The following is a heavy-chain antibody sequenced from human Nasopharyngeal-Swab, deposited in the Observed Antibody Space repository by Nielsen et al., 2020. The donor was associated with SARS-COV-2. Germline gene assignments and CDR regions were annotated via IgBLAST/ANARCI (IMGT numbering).Heavy chain of an antibody. J-gene: IGHJ4*02. CDR2: INPNRGGT. CDR1: GYTFTGYY. V-gene: IGHV1-2*02. CDR3: ARHLWFGELGDY. Sequence: ASVKVSCKASGYTFTGYYMHWVRQAPGQGLEWMGWINPNRGGTNYAQKFQGRVTMTRDTSISTAYMELSRLRSDDTAVYYCARHLWFGELGDYWGQGTLVTVSS. D-gene: IGHD3-10*01.